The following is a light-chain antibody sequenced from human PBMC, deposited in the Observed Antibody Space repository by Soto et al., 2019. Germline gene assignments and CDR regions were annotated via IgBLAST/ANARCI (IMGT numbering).Light chain of an antibody. CDR1: SSNIGAGYD. Sequence: QSVLTQPPSVSGAPGQRVTISCTGSSSNIGAGYDVHWYQQLPGTAPKLLIYGNSNRPSGVPDRFSGSKSGTSASLAITGLQAEDVADYYCQSYDSSLSVGVFGGGTKVTVL. J-gene: IGLJ2*01. CDR3: QSYDSSLSVGV. CDR2: GNS. V-gene: IGLV1-40*01.